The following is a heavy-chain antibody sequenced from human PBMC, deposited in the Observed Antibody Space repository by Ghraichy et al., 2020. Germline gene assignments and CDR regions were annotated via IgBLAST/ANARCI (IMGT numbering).Heavy chain of an antibody. Sequence: GGSLRLSCAASGFTFSSYAMSWVRQAPGKGLEWVSAISGSGGSTYYADSVKGRFTISRDKSKNTLYLQMNSLRAEDTAVYYCAPSSGWFYAFDYWGQGTLVTVSS. J-gene: IGHJ4*02. V-gene: IGHV3-23*01. CDR2: ISGSGGST. CDR3: APSSGWFYAFDY. CDR1: GFTFSSYA. D-gene: IGHD6-19*01.